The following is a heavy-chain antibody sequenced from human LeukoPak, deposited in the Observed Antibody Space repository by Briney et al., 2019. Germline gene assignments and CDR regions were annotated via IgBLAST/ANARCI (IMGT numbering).Heavy chain of an antibody. CDR1: GFTVSSNY. Sequence: GGSLRLSCAASGFTVSSNYMSWVRQAPGKGLEWVSVIYSGGSTYYADSVKGRFTISRDNSKNTLYLQMNSLRAEDTAVYYCARDYYDSSGYYSHDAFDIWGQGTMVTVSS. CDR2: IYSGGST. CDR3: ARDYYDSSGYYSHDAFDI. J-gene: IGHJ3*02. D-gene: IGHD3-22*01. V-gene: IGHV3-53*01.